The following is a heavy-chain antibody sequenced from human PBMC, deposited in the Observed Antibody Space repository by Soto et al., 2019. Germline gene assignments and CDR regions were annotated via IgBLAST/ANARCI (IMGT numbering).Heavy chain of an antibody. J-gene: IGHJ4*02. V-gene: IGHV3-30*18. Sequence: QVQLVESGGGVVQPGRSLRLSCAASGFTFSSYGMHWVRQAPGKGLEWVAVISYDGSNKYYADSVKGRFTISRDNSKNTLYLQMNSLRAEDTAVYYCAKGDGLYYFDYWGQGTLVTVSS. CDR3: AKGDGLYYFDY. D-gene: IGHD2-8*01. CDR2: ISYDGSNK. CDR1: GFTFSSYG.